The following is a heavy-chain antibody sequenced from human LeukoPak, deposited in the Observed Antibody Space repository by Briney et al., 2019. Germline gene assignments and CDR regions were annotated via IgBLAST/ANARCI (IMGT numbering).Heavy chain of an antibody. V-gene: IGHV3-7*01. CDR3: ARERVGYDRYYMVV. CDR2: IKQDGSEK. Sequence: PGGSLRLSCAASGFTFSSYWMSWVRQAPGKGLEWVANIKQDGSEKYYVDSVKGRFTISRDNAKNSLYLQMNSLRAEDTAVYYCARERVGYDRYYMVVWGKGTTVTVSS. CDR1: GFTFSSYW. J-gene: IGHJ6*03. D-gene: IGHD3-16*01.